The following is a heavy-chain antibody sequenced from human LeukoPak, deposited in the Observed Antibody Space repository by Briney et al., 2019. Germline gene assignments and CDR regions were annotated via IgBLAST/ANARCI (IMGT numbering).Heavy chain of an antibody. CDR1: GGTFSSYA. CDR3: AREVVTTNRNWFDP. D-gene: IGHD4-11*01. V-gene: IGHV1-69*04. CDR2: IIPIFGIA. Sequence: ASVKVSCKASGGTFSSYAISWVRQAPGQGLEWMRRIIPIFGIANYAQKFQGRVTITADKSTSTAYMELSSLRSEDTAVYYCAREVVTTNRNWFDPWGQGTLVTVSS. J-gene: IGHJ5*02.